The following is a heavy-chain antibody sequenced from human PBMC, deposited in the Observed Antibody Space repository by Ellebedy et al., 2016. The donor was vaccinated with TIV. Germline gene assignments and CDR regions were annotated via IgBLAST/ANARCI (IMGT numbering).Heavy chain of an antibody. V-gene: IGHV3-30*04. D-gene: IGHD3-3*01. CDR2: ISYDGSNK. J-gene: IGHJ4*02. CDR3: ASLRITIFGVVTNFDY. Sequence: GGSLRLSXAASGFTFSSYAMHWVRQAPGKGLEWVAVISYDGSNKYYADSVKGRFTISRDNSKNTLYLQMNSLRAEDTAVYYCASLRITIFGVVTNFDYWGQGTLVTVSS. CDR1: GFTFSSYA.